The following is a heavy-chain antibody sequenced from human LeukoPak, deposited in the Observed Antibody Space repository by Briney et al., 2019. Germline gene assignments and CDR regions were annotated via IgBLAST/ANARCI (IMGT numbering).Heavy chain of an antibody. Sequence: GGSLRLSCAASGFTFGRFWMTWVRQAPGKGLEWVANIKPDGTKKTYVDSVKGRFIISRDNAKNSLYLQMNILRAEDTAVFYCLSGPGHCGQGTLVTVSS. J-gene: IGHJ4*02. CDR2: IKPDGTKK. V-gene: IGHV3-7*01. CDR3: LSGPGH. CDR1: GFTFGRFW.